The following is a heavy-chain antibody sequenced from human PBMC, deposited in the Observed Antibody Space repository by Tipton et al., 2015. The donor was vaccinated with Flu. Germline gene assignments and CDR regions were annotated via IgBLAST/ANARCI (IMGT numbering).Heavy chain of an antibody. V-gene: IGHV4-38-2*01. CDR1: GYSIGSGYY. J-gene: IGHJ4*02. CDR3: ARGLYGSGSYQRGYFGY. CDR2: IYHSGTT. Sequence: PGLVKPSETLSLTCAVSGYSIGSGYYWGWIRQAPGKGLEWIASIYHSGTTYYNPSLKSRVTISLDTSKNQFSLKLSSVTAADTAVYYCARGLYGSGSYQRGYFGYWGQGTLVTVSS. D-gene: IGHD3-10*01.